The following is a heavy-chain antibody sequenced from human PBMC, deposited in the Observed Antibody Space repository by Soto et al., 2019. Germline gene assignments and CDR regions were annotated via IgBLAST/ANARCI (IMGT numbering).Heavy chain of an antibody. D-gene: IGHD6-19*01. Sequence: VGSLRLSCAASGFTFSNYAMNWVRQAPGKGLEWVSGISDSGDNTFYADSVRGRFTVSRDNSKNTLYLQMDSLRAEDTAVFYCAKDPDTFQYSSGWSPYMNVWGQGTTVTV. V-gene: IGHV3-23*01. CDR2: ISDSGDNT. CDR3: AKDPDTFQYSSGWSPYMNV. CDR1: GFTFSNYA. J-gene: IGHJ6*02.